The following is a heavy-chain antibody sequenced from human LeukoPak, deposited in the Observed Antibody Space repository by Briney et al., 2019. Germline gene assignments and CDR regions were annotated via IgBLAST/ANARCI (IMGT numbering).Heavy chain of an antibody. J-gene: IGHJ3*02. Sequence: GGSLRLSCAASGFTFSSYEMNWVRQAPGKGLEWVSYISSSGSTIYYADSVKGRFTISRDNAKNSLYLQMNSLRAEDTAVYYCARAGYYDSSGYYGDDAFDIWGQATMVTVSS. V-gene: IGHV3-48*03. D-gene: IGHD3-22*01. CDR1: GFTFSSYE. CDR3: ARAGYYDSSGYYGDDAFDI. CDR2: ISSSGSTI.